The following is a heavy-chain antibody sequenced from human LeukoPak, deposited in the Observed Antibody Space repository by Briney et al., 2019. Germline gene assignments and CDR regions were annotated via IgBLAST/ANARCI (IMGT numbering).Heavy chain of an antibody. D-gene: IGHD6-19*01. Sequence: SETLSLTCAVYGGSFSGYYWSWIRQPPGKGLEWIGEINHCGSTNYNPSLKSRVTISVDTSKNQFSLNLSSVTAADTAVYYCARVPLSGYSSGWADYWGQGTLVTVSS. CDR1: GGSFSGYY. CDR2: INHCGST. V-gene: IGHV4-34*01. J-gene: IGHJ4*02. CDR3: ARVPLSGYSSGWADY.